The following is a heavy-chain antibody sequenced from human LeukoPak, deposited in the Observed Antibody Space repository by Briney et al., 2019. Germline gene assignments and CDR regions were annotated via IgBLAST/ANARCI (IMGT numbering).Heavy chain of an antibody. V-gene: IGHV1-24*01. Sequence: EASVNVSFKVSGYTLTELSMHWVRQAPGKGLEWMGGFDPEDGETIYAQKFQGRVTMTEDTSTDTAYMELSSLRSEDTAVYYCATGNHHYGDQTTVGDYWGQGTLVTVSS. J-gene: IGHJ4*02. D-gene: IGHD4-17*01. CDR2: FDPEDGET. CDR3: ATGNHHYGDQTTVGDY. CDR1: GYTLTELS.